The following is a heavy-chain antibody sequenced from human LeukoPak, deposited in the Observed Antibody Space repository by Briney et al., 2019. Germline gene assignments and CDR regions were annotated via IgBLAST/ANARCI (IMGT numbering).Heavy chain of an antibody. D-gene: IGHD2-21*01. Sequence: GGSVRHLYSPWVFHFRSLRLNLVPQAPGKGLGGVLYFSSSSSHIYNAYSVKGRFSSSRDYAKNSLYLQMNSLRAEDTAVYYCARGESDGYYCYMDVWGKGTTVTVSS. V-gene: IGHV3-21*01. CDR3: ARGESDGYYCYMDV. CDR1: VFHFRSLR. J-gene: IGHJ6*03. CDR2: FSSSSSHI.